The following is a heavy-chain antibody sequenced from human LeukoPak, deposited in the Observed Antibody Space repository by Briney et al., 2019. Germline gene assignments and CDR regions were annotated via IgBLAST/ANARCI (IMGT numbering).Heavy chain of an antibody. V-gene: IGHV4-59*11. CDR1: GGSISSQY. Sequence: SETPSLTCTVSGGSISSQYWSWIRQPPGKGLEWIGYIYYSGSTSYNPSLKSRVTISVDTSENQFSLRLSSVTAADTAVYYCARDIISEYSSSHSHFDPWGQGTPVTVSS. CDR3: ARDIISEYSSSHSHFDP. CDR2: IYYSGST. J-gene: IGHJ5*02. D-gene: IGHD6-6*01.